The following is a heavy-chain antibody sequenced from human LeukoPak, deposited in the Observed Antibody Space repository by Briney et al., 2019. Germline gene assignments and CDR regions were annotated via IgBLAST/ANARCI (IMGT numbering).Heavy chain of an antibody. V-gene: IGHV3-7*01. J-gene: IGHJ3*02. CDR1: GFTFSSYW. CDR2: IKLDGSEK. CDR3: ARAPIGRAYAFDI. D-gene: IGHD1-26*01. Sequence: GGSLRLSCTASGFTFSSYWMTWVRQAPGKGLEWVANIKLDGSEKYYVDSVKGRFTISRDNAKDSLYLQMNSLRAEDTAMYYCARAPIGRAYAFDIWGQGTMVTVSS.